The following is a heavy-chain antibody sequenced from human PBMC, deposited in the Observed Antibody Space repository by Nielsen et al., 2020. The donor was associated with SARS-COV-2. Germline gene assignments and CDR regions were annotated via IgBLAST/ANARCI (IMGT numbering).Heavy chain of an antibody. CDR3: AKRVDTSMVIGPFDI. Sequence: GESLRLSCAASGFTFSTYAMSWVRQTPGKGLEWVSAISGSGGNTYYADSVKGRFTISRDNSKNTVYLQMNSLRAEDTAVYYCAKRVDTSMVIGPFDIWGQGTMVTVSS. V-gene: IGHV3-23*01. CDR2: ISGSGGNT. CDR1: GFTFSTYA. J-gene: IGHJ3*02. D-gene: IGHD5-18*01.